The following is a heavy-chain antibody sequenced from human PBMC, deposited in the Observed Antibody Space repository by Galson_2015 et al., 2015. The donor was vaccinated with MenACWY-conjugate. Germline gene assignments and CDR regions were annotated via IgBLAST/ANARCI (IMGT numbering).Heavy chain of an antibody. J-gene: IGHJ5*02. CDR1: GFTFSNYY. V-gene: IGHV3-21*01. CDR3: AKGTTASRPNWFDP. Sequence: SLRLSCAASGFTFSNYYMNWVRQTPGKGLEWVSCISSTGSYIYYADSLKGRFTISRDNAKNSLYLQMNSLTSEDTAVYYCAKGTTASRPNWFDPWGQGTTVTVSS. D-gene: IGHD6-6*01. CDR2: ISSTGSYI.